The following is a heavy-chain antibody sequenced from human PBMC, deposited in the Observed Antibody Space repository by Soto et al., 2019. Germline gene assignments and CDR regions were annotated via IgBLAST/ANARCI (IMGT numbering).Heavy chain of an antibody. CDR3: ARSSSSWPNWFDP. J-gene: IGHJ5*02. V-gene: IGHV3-48*01. CDR1: GFTFSSYS. Sequence: GGSLRLSCAASGFTFSSYSMNWVRQAPGKGLEWVSYISSSSSTIYYADSVKGRFTISRDNAKNSLYLQMNSLRAEDTAVYYCARSSSSWPNWFDPWGQGTLVTLSS. D-gene: IGHD6-13*01. CDR2: ISSSSSTI.